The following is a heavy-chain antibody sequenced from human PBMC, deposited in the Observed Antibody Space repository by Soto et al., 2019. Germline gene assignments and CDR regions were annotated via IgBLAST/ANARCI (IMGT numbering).Heavy chain of an antibody. V-gene: IGHV1-24*01. CDR3: ATYPKSSRSNDEYDY. CDR2: FDPEDGET. CDR1: GYTLTELS. D-gene: IGHD6-6*01. Sequence: ASVKVSCKVSGYTLTELSMHWVRQAPGKGLEWMGGFDPEDGETIYAQKFQGRVTMTEDTSTDTAYMELSSLRSEDTAVYYCATYPKSSRSNDEYDYWGQGTLVTVSS. J-gene: IGHJ4*02.